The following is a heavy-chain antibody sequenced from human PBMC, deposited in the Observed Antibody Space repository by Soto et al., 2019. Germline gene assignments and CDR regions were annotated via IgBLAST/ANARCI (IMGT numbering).Heavy chain of an antibody. V-gene: IGHV3-49*05. CDR1: GFTFGDYA. J-gene: IGHJ3*02. CDR3: TRKRITMIVVANDAFDI. Sequence: KPGGSLRLSCTASGFTFGDYAMSWFRQAPGKGLEWVGFIRSKAYGGTTEYAASVKGRFTISRDDSKSIAYLQMNSLKTEDTAVYYCTRKRITMIVVANDAFDIWGQGTMVTVSS. CDR2: IRSKAYGGTT. D-gene: IGHD3-22*01.